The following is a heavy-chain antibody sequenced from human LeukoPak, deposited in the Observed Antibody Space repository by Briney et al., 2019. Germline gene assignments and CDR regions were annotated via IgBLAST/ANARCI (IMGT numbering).Heavy chain of an antibody. CDR1: GDSVSSNSAA. CDR2: TYYRSKWYN. CDR3: AREGYCSGGSCYRY. V-gene: IGHV6-1*01. J-gene: IGHJ4*02. Sequence: SQTLSLTCAISGDSVSSNSAAWNWIRQSPSRGLEWLGRTYYRSKWYNDYAVSVRSRITINPDTPKNQFSLQLNSVTPEDTAVYYCAREGYCSGGSCYRYWGQGTLVTVSS. D-gene: IGHD2-15*01.